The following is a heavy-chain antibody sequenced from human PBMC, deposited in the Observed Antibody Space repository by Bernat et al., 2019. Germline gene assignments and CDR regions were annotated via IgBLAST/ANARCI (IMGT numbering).Heavy chain of an antibody. V-gene: IGHV3-7*03. D-gene: IGHD2-15*01. J-gene: IGHJ4*02. CDR2: IKQDGSEK. CDR3: ARASWSGGPTPFDL. CDR1: GFTFSSYS. Sequence: EVQLVESGGGSVQPGGSLRLTCAASASGFTFSSYSMSWVRQAPGKGLEWVANIKQDGSEKYYVDSVKGRFTISRDNAKNSLYLQMISLRAEDTAVYYCARASWSGGPTPFDLWGQGTLVTVSS.